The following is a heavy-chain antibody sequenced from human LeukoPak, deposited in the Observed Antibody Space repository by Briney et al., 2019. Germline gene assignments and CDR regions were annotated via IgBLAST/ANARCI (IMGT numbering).Heavy chain of an antibody. Sequence: GGSLRLSCAASGFTFSSYSMNWVRQAPGKGLEWVSSISSSSSYIYYADSVKGRFTISRDNAKNSLYLQMNSLRAEDTAVYYCARGRPYSRPYRYDYYYYYMDVWGKGTTVTVSS. CDR1: GFTFSSYS. D-gene: IGHD2-15*01. V-gene: IGHV3-21*01. CDR3: ARGRPYSRPYRYDYYYYYMDV. J-gene: IGHJ6*03. CDR2: ISSSSSYI.